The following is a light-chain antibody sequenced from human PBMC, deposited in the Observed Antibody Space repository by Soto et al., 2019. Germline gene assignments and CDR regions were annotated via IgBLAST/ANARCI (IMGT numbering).Light chain of an antibody. CDR3: QQSYSTPYT. V-gene: IGKV1-39*01. Sequence: DIQMTQSPSSLSASVEDRVIISCRARQSISSYLNWYQQKPGKAPKLLVYAASSLQSGVPSRFSGSGSGTDFTLTISSLQPEDSAIYYCQQSYSTPYTFCQGTKLEIK. CDR1: QSISSY. CDR2: AAS. J-gene: IGKJ2*01.